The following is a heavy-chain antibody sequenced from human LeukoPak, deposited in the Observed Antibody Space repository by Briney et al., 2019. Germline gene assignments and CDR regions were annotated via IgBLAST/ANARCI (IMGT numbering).Heavy chain of an antibody. V-gene: IGHV3-20*04. CDR1: GFTFDDYG. Sequence: GGSLRLSCAASGFTFDDYGMSWVRQASGKGLEWVSGINWNGGSTGYADSVKGRFTISRDNAKNSLYLQMNSLRAEDTALYYCARGRRVGATPQWFDYWGQGTLVTVSS. D-gene: IGHD1-26*01. CDR3: ARGRRVGATPQWFDY. CDR2: INWNGGST. J-gene: IGHJ4*02.